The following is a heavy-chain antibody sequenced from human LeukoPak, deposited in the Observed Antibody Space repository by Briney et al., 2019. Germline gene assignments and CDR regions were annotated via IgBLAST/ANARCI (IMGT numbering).Heavy chain of an antibody. Sequence: SETLSLTCTVSGGSISSYYWSWIRQPPGKGLEWIGYIYYSGSTNYNPSLKSRVTISVDTSKNQFSLKLSSVTAADTAVYYCARVAAAAGTSYSYYYYMDVWGKGTTVTISS. CDR1: GGSISSYY. CDR3: ARVAAAAGTSYSYYYYMDV. V-gene: IGHV4-59*13. CDR2: IYYSGST. D-gene: IGHD6-13*01. J-gene: IGHJ6*03.